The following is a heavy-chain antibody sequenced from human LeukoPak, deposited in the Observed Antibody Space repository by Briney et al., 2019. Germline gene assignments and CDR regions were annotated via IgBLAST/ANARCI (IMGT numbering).Heavy chain of an antibody. V-gene: IGHV3-20*04. CDR2: INWNGGRT. J-gene: IGHJ4*02. D-gene: IGHD6-19*01. CDR1: GFTFDDYG. CDR3: ARAVSNSGWYGSVDY. Sequence: PGGSLRLSRAASGFTFDDYGMSWVRQAPGKGLEWVSGINWNGGRTGYAESVKGRFTISRDNAKNSLYLQMNTLRAEDTALYYCARAVSNSGWYGSVDYWGQGTLVTVSS.